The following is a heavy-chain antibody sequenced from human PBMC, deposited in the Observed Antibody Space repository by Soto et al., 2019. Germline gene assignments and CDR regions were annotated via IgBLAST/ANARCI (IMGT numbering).Heavy chain of an antibody. CDR2: INHSGRT. J-gene: IGHJ6*02. Sequence: QVQLQQWGAGLLKPSETLSLTCAVYGGSFSGYYWSWIRQPPGKGLEWFGEINHSGRTNYNPSLKIRFTISVDTSKNQFSLKLSSVTAADTAVYYCARGRRLRFHYYYYYGMDVWGQGTTVTVSS. CDR1: GGSFSGYY. CDR3: ARGRRLRFHYYYYYGMDV. V-gene: IGHV4-34*01. D-gene: IGHD5-12*01.